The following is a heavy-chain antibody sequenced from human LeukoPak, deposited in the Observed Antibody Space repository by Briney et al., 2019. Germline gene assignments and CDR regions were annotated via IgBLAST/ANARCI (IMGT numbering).Heavy chain of an antibody. J-gene: IGHJ6*03. CDR3: ARVHYYGSGTYYSYYYYYMDV. Sequence: GGSLRLSCAASGFTFSSYEMNWVRQAPGKGLEWVSYISSSGSTIYYADSVKGRFTISRDNAKNSLYLQMNSLRAEDTAVYYCARVHYYGSGTYYSYYYYYMDVWGKGTTVTISS. CDR2: ISSSGSTI. CDR1: GFTFSSYE. V-gene: IGHV3-48*03. D-gene: IGHD3-10*01.